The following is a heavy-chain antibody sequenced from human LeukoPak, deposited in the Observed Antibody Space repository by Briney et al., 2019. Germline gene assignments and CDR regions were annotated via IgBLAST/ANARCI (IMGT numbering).Heavy chain of an antibody. J-gene: IGHJ6*03. D-gene: IGHD1-26*01. V-gene: IGHV3-21*01. CDR3: ARVSSGSYSGYYYYYMDV. CDR1: GFTFSSQS. Sequence: GGSLRLSCAASGFTFSSQSMNWVRQAPGKGLEWVSSISTSSSYIYYADSVKGRFTISRDNAKSSLYLQMNSLRAEDTAVYYCARVSSGSYSGYYYYYMDVWGKGTTVTISS. CDR2: ISTSSSYI.